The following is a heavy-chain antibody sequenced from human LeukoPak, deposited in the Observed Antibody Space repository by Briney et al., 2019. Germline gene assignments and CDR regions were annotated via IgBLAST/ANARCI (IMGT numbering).Heavy chain of an antibody. V-gene: IGHV3-43*02. D-gene: IGHD3-3*01. CDR1: GFTFDDYA. J-gene: IGHJ5*02. CDR3: AANTIFGVVNWFDP. CDR2: ISGDGGST. Sequence: GGSLRLSCAASGFTFDDYAMHWVRQAPGKGLEWVSLISGDGGSTYYADSVKGRFTISRDNSKNSLYLQMNSLRTEDTALYYCAANTIFGVVNWFDPWGQGTLVTVSS.